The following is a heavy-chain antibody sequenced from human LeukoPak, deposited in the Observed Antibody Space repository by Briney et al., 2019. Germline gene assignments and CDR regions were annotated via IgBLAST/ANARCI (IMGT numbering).Heavy chain of an antibody. J-gene: IGHJ4*02. D-gene: IGHD3-9*01. CDR3: ARTYYDILTGYPMGLYYFDY. Sequence: SETLSLTCTVSGGSISCSSYYWGWIRQPPGKGLEWIGSIYYSGSTYYNPSLKSRVTISVDTSKNQFSLKLSSVTAADTAVYYCARTYYDILTGYPMGLYYFDYWGQGTLVTVSS. CDR2: IYYSGST. CDR1: GGSISCSSYY. V-gene: IGHV4-39*07.